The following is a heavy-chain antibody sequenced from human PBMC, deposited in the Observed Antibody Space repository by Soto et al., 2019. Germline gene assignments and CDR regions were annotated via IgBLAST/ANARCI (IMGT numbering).Heavy chain of an antibody. CDR1: VVKISSHY. CDR3: AREQWLAGGFDY. V-gene: IGHV4-59*11. D-gene: IGHD6-19*01. CDR2: IYYSGST. J-gene: IGHJ4*02. Sequence: TMSLSWHVSVVKISSHYWRWIRQPPGKGLEWLGYIYYSGSTNYNPSLKSRVTISVDTSKNQFSLKLSSVTAADTAVYYCAREQWLAGGFDYWGQGTLVTVSS.